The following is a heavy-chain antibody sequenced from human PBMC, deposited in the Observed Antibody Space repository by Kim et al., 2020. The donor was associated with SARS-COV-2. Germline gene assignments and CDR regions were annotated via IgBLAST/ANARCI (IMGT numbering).Heavy chain of an antibody. Sequence: GGSLRLSCAASGFTFSSYGMHWVRQAPGKGLEWVAVISYDGSNKYYADSVKGRFTISRDNSKNTLYLQMNSLRAEDTAVYYCAKARWGVGATAFDYWGQGTLVTVSS. D-gene: IGHD1-26*01. J-gene: IGHJ4*02. CDR2: ISYDGSNK. CDR3: AKARWGVGATAFDY. CDR1: GFTFSSYG. V-gene: IGHV3-30*18.